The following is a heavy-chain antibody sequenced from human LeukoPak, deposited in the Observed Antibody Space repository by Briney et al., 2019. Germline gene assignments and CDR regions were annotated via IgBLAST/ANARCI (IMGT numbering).Heavy chain of an antibody. CDR3: ARGVSGEP. V-gene: IGHV3-9*01. CDR2: ISWNSGSI. CDR1: GFTFDDYA. D-gene: IGHD1-14*01. J-gene: IGHJ5*02. Sequence: GRSLRLSCAASGFTFDDYAMHWVRQAPGKGLEWVSGISWNSGSIGYADSVKGRFTISRDNAKNSLYLQMNSLRAEDTAVYYCARGVSGEPWGQGTLVTVSS.